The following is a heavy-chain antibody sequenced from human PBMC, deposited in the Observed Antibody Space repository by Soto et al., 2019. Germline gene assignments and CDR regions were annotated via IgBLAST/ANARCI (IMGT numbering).Heavy chain of an antibody. Sequence: EAQLVESGGGLVQPGGSLRLSCAASGFTFSNYEMHWVRQAPGKGLEYVSGISNNGAHTDYAKSVKGRFTISRDNSENTWDLQMGSLRAEDMGIYYCARRGFGSRWPNVYMDVWGKGTTVTVS. CDR3: ARRGFGSRWPNVYMDV. CDR2: ISNNGAHT. V-gene: IGHV3-64*01. J-gene: IGHJ6*03. D-gene: IGHD6-13*01. CDR1: GFTFSNYE.